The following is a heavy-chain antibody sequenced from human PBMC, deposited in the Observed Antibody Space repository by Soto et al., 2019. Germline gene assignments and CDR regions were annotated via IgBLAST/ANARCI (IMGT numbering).Heavy chain of an antibody. CDR1: GGTFSSYA. D-gene: IGHD3-3*01. CDR3: ARRALVWSGYPGAYYFDY. CDR2: IIPIFGTA. Sequence: QVQLVQSGAEVKKPGSSVKVSCKASGGTFSSYAISWVRQAPGQGLEWMGGIIPIFGTANYAQKFQGRVTITADESTSTAYMELSSLRSEDTAVYYCARRALVWSGYPGAYYFDYWGQGTLVTVSS. V-gene: IGHV1-69*12. J-gene: IGHJ4*02.